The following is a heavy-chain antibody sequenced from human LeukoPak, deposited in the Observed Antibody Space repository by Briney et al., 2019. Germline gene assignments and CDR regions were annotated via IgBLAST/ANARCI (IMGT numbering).Heavy chain of an antibody. Sequence: QPGGSLRLSCAASGFTFDDYAMHWVRQAPGKGLEWVSGISWNSGSIGYADSVKGRFTISRDNAKNSLYLQMNSLRAEDTALYYCAKDQDIVDYYGMDAWGQGTTVTVSS. CDR2: ISWNSGSI. V-gene: IGHV3-9*01. J-gene: IGHJ6*02. CDR3: AKDQDIVDYYGMDA. D-gene: IGHD2-15*01. CDR1: GFTFDDYA.